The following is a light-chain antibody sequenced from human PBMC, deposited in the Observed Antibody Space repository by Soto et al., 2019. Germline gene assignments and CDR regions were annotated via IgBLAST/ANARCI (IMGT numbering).Light chain of an antibody. CDR2: GAS. V-gene: IGKV3-15*01. CDR1: QSVSRN. CDR3: QQYDNWPIT. Sequence: ERVMTQSPATLSVSPGERATLSCRASQSVSRNLAWYQQKPGQAPRLFIYGASTRATAIPPRFRGSGSGTEFTLTISSLQSEDFAVYYCQQYDNWPITFGQGTRLEIK. J-gene: IGKJ5*01.